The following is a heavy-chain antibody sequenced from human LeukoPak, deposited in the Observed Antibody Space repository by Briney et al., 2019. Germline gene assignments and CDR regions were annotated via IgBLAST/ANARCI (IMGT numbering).Heavy chain of an antibody. D-gene: IGHD3-10*01. J-gene: IGHJ4*02. CDR1: GITLSNYG. V-gene: IGHV3-23*01. CDR2: ISDRGGRT. Sequence: GGSLRLSCAVSGITLSNYGMSWVRQAPGKGLESVAGISDRGGRTNYADSVKGRFTISRENSKNTLYLQMNSLRAEDTAVYFCAKRGVVIRVILVGFHKEAYYFDSWGQGALVTVSS. CDR3: AKRGVVIRVILVGFHKEAYYFDS.